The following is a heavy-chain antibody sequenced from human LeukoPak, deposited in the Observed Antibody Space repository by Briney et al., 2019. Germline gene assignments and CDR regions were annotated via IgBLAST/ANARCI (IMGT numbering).Heavy chain of an antibody. CDR1: GFTFSDYA. CDR2: ISGSGDST. CDR3: ARGGIRPFDY. Sequence: PGGPLRLSCVASGFTFSDYAMSWVRQAPGKGLEWVSTISGSGDSTHYADSVKGRFTISRDNSKNTLYLQMNSLRAEDTAVYYCARGGIRPFDYWGQGTLVTVSS. J-gene: IGHJ4*02. D-gene: IGHD1-14*01. V-gene: IGHV3-23*01.